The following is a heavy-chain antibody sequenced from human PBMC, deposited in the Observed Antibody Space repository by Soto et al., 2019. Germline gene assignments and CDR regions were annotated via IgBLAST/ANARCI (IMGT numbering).Heavy chain of an antibody. J-gene: IGHJ4*02. D-gene: IGHD3-16*01. CDR1: GFTFSSYA. CDR3: ARGQGGSGSTVAGNY. V-gene: IGHV3-30-3*01. Sequence: QVQLVESGGGVVQPGRSLRLSCGASGFTFSSYAMHWVRQAPGKGLEWVAVISYDGRNKYYADSVKGRFTISRDNSQNPLHLQMKRLRVEDTAVYYCARGQGGSGSTVAGNYWGQGTLVTGSS. CDR2: ISYDGRNK.